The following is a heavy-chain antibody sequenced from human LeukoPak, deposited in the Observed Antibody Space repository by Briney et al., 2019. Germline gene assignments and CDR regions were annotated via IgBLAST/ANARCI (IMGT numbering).Heavy chain of an antibody. CDR2: INPSGGST. J-gene: IGHJ4*02. Sequence: ASXXVSXKAXGYTXTXYXXXXVRQAPGQGLXXMGXINPSGGSTSYAQKFQGRVTMTRDTSTSTVYMELSSLRSEDTAVYYCARDFDPHYYGSGSYYEVWGQGTLVTVSS. CDR1: GYTXTXYX. V-gene: IGHV1-46*01. D-gene: IGHD3-10*01. CDR3: ARDFDPHYYGSGSYYEV.